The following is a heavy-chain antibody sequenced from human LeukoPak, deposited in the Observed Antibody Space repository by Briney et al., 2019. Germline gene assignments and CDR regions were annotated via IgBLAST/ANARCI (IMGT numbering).Heavy chain of an antibody. CDR3: AKEGRSLQTY. V-gene: IGHV3-7*03. D-gene: IGHD5-24*01. CDR2: INEDGTET. J-gene: IGHJ4*02. Sequence: PGGSLRLSCAASGFMFSSNWMSWVRLAPGKGLAWVANINEDGTETYYVVSVKGRFTISRDNAKNSLYLQMNSRRVEDTAVYYCAKEGRSLQTYWGQGTLVTVSS. CDR1: GFMFSSNW.